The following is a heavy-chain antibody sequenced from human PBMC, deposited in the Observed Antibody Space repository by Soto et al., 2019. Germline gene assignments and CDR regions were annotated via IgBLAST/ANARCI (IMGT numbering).Heavy chain of an antibody. CDR3: ARSPYDSSGYSWFDS. CDR2: IIPIFGTA. Sequence: KVSCKASGGTFSSYAISWVRQAPGQGLEWMGGIIPIFGTANYAQKFQGRVTITADESTSTAYMELSSLRSEDTAVYYCARSPYDSSGYSWFDSWGQGTLVTVSS. J-gene: IGHJ5*01. V-gene: IGHV1-69*01. D-gene: IGHD3-22*01. CDR1: GGTFSSYA.